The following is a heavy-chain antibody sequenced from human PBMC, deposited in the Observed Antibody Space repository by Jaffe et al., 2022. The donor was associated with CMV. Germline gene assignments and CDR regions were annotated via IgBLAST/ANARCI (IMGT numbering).Heavy chain of an antibody. J-gene: IGHJ6*02. V-gene: IGHV3-13*01. CDR3: ARAMKYDFWSGYSYYYYGMDV. D-gene: IGHD3-3*01. CDR2: IGTAGDT. CDR1: GFTFSSYD. Sequence: EVQLVESGGGLVQPGGSLRLSCAASGFTFSSYDMHWVRQATGKGLEWVSAIGTAGDTYYPGSVKGRFTISRENAKNSLYLQMNSLRAGDTAVYYCARAMKYDFWSGYSYYYYGMDVWGQGTTVTVSS.